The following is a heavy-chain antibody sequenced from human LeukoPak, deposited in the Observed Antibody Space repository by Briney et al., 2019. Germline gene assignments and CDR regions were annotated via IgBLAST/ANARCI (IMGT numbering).Heavy chain of an antibody. CDR1: GYTFTGYY. Sequence: ASVKVSCKASGYTFTGYYMHWVRQAPGQGLEWMGWINPNSGGTNYAQKFQGRVTMTRDTSISTAYMELSRLRSDDTAVYYCARGYTNYGSGSYYNVDHYYYMDVWGKGTTVTISS. V-gene: IGHV1-2*02. CDR2: INPNSGGT. CDR3: ARGYTNYGSGSYYNVDHYYYMDV. D-gene: IGHD3-10*01. J-gene: IGHJ6*03.